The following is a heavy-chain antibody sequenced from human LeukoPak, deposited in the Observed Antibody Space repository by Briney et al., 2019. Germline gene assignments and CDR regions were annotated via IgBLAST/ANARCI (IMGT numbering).Heavy chain of an antibody. CDR1: DYSISIGNY. CDR3: ARNDTSGYFDY. D-gene: IGHD3-22*01. V-gene: IGHV4-38-2*01. CDR2: VYHSGST. Sequence: SETLSLTCAVSDYSISIGNYWGWIRQPPGKGLEWIGSVYHSGSTHYSPSLKSRVTISVDTSKNQFSLKLRSVTAAGTAVYYCARNDTSGYFDYWGQGTLVTVSS. J-gene: IGHJ4*02.